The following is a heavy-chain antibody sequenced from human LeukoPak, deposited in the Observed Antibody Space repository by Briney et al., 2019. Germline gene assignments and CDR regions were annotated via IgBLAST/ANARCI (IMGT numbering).Heavy chain of an antibody. CDR2: ISYDGSNK. Sequence: GGSLRLSCAASGFTFSSYAMHWVRQAPGKGLEWVAVISYDGSNKYYADSVKGRFTISRDNAKNSLYLQMNSLRAEDTAVYYCARDRGYDFWSGYFPDAFDIWGQGTMVTVSS. CDR3: ARDRGYDFWSGYFPDAFDI. CDR1: GFTFSSYA. V-gene: IGHV3-30-3*01. D-gene: IGHD3-3*01. J-gene: IGHJ3*02.